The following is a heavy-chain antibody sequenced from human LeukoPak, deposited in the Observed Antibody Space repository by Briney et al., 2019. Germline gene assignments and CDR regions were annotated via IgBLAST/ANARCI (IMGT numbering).Heavy chain of an antibody. Sequence: GGSLRLSCTGSGFSFTSYGMNWVRQAPGKGLEWVSYISSTSGTKEYADSVNGRFTISRDNAKNSLYLQIDGLRVEDTAVYYCARVSFTSAWSFDYWGPGTLVSVSS. CDR3: ARVSFTSAWSFDY. CDR1: GFSFTSYG. J-gene: IGHJ4*02. CDR2: ISSTSGTK. D-gene: IGHD6-19*01. V-gene: IGHV3-48*04.